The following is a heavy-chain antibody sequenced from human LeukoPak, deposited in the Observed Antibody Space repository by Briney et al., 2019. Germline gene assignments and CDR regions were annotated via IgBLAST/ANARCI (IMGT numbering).Heavy chain of an antibody. D-gene: IGHD2-15*01. CDR2: ISRSGSTI. CDR1: GFTFSDYY. Sequence: PGGSLRLSCAASGFTFSDYYMSWIRQAPGKGLEWVSYISRSGSTIYYADSVKGRFTISRDNAKNSLYLQMNSLRAEDTAVYYCASRTQYCSGGSCSDYWGQGTLVTVSS. V-gene: IGHV3-11*01. J-gene: IGHJ4*02. CDR3: ASRTQYCSGGSCSDY.